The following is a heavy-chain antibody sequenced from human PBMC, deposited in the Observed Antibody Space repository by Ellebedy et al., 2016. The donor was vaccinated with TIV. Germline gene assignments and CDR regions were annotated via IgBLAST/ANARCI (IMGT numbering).Heavy chain of an antibody. CDR3: ARQGEGDYGL. V-gene: IGHV4-39*01. J-gene: IGHJ4*02. D-gene: IGHD4-17*01. CDR2: IYYSGST. CDR1: GGSISSSSYY. Sequence: SETLSLTXTVSGGSISSSSYYWGWIRQPPGKGLEWIGSIYYSGSTYYNPSLKSRVTISVDTSKNQFSLKLSSVTAADTAVYYCARQGEGDYGLWGQGTLVTVSS.